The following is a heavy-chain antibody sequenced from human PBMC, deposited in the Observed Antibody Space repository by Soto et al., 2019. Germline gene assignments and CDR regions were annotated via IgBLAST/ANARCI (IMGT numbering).Heavy chain of an antibody. CDR1: GYTFTSYG. J-gene: IGHJ5*02. D-gene: IGHD2-2*02. V-gene: IGHV1-18*01. CDR3: VREILEGASSTVVAAAINWFDP. Sequence: ASVRVSCKASGYTFTSYGISWVRQAPGQGLEWMGWISAYNGNTNYAQKLQGRVTMTTDTSTSTAYMELRSLRSDDTAVYYCVREILEGASSTVVAAAINWFDPWGQGTLVTVSS. CDR2: ISAYNGNT.